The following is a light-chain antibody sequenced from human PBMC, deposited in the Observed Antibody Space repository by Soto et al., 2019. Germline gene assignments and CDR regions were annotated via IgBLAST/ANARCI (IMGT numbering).Light chain of an antibody. J-gene: IGKJ2*01. V-gene: IGKV3-15*01. CDR2: GAS. CDR1: QSVSST. CDR3: QKYNNSPPANT. Sequence: DIVMTQSPATLSVSPGERATLSCRASQSVSSTLAWFQQKPGQAPRLLIYGASTRATGIPARFSGSGSGTEFTVPISSLQSEAFAVYYWQKYNNSPPANTFGQGTKLEIK.